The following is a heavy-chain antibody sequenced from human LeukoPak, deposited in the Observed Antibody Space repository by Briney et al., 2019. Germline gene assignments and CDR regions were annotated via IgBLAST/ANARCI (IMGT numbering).Heavy chain of an antibody. D-gene: IGHD2-8*01. Sequence: SQTLSLTCTVSGGSISSGGYYWSWIRQHPGKGLEWIGYIYYSGSTYYNPSLKSRVTISVDTSKNQFSLKLSSVTAADTAVYYCARYKMGVEIDYWGQGTLVTVSS. CDR2: IYYSGST. CDR1: GGSISSGGYY. CDR3: ARYKMGVEIDY. J-gene: IGHJ4*02. V-gene: IGHV4-31*03.